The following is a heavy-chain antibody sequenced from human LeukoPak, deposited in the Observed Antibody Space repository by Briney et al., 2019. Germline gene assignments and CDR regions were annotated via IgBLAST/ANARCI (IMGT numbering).Heavy chain of an antibody. D-gene: IGHD4-17*01. J-gene: IGHJ4*02. CDR1: GGSMNSNRYY. CDR2: IYYSGST. Sequence: SETLSLTCTVSGGSMNSNRYYWAWIRQPPGKGLEWIGYIYYSGSTNYNPSLKSRVTISVDTSKNQFSLKLSSVTAADTAVYYCARTFYGDFDYWGQGTLVTVSS. CDR3: ARTFYGDFDY. V-gene: IGHV4-61*05.